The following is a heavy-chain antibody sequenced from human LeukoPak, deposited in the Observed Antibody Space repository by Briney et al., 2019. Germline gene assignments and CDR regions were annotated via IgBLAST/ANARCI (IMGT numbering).Heavy chain of an antibody. J-gene: IGHJ6*03. Sequence: PGGSLRLSCAASGFTFDDYAMHWVRQAPGKGLEWVSGINWNGGSTGYADSVKGRFTISRDNAKNSLYLQMNSLRAEDTALYYCARAYYYDSSGYYQHYYYYYYMDVWGKGTTVTVSS. CDR1: GFTFDDYA. D-gene: IGHD3-22*01. CDR2: INWNGGST. V-gene: IGHV3-20*04. CDR3: ARAYYYDSSGYYQHYYYYYYMDV.